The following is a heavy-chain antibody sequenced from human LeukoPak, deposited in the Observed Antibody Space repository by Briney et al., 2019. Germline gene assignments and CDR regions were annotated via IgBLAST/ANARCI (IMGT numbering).Heavy chain of an antibody. D-gene: IGHD4-4*01. CDR1: GGSISSGDYY. CDR3: ARGDYSNYVGY. V-gene: IGHV4-30-4*01. Sequence: SQTLSLTCTVSGGSISSGDYYWSWIRQPPGKGLECIGYIYYSGGTYYNPSLKSRVTISVDTSKNQFSLKLSSVTAADTAVYYCARGDYSNYVGYWGQGTLVTVSS. J-gene: IGHJ4*02. CDR2: IYYSGGT.